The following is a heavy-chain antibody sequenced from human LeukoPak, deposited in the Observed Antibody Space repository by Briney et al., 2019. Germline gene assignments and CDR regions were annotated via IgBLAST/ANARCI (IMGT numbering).Heavy chain of an antibody. V-gene: IGHV1-2*02. J-gene: IGHJ3*02. Sequence: ASVKVSCKASGYSFTGHYMHWVRQAPGQGLEWMGWINPKSGGTNYAQKFQGRVTMTRDTSISTAYMDMSSLRSDDTAVYYCARALRYFDWLSGPSNYDAFDIWGQGTMVTVSS. CDR2: INPKSGGT. D-gene: IGHD3-9*01. CDR1: GYSFTGHY. CDR3: ARALRYFDWLSGPSNYDAFDI.